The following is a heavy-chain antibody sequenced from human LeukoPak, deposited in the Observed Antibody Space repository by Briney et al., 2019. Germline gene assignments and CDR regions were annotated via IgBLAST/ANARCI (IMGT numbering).Heavy chain of an antibody. CDR1: GGSFSGYY. CDR3: ARRPRVGWKGPDY. J-gene: IGHJ4*02. V-gene: IGHV4-34*01. Sequence: SETLSLTCAVYGGSFSGYYWSWIRQRPGKGLEWIGEINHSGSTNYNPSLKSRVSISVDTSKNQFSLKLSSVTAADTAVYYCARRPRVGWKGPDYWGQGTLVTVSS. CDR2: INHSGST. D-gene: IGHD1-1*01.